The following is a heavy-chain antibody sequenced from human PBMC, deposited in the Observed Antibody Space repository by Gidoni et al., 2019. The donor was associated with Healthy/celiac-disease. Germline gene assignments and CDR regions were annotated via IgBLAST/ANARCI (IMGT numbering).Heavy chain of an antibody. Sequence: QVQLQESGPGLVKHSQTLSRTCTVSGGSISSGSYYWSWIRQPAGKGLEWIGRIYTSGSTNYNPSLKSRVTMSVDTSKNQFSLKLSSVTAADTAVYYCARSHCSGGSCSYFDYWGQGTLVTVSS. D-gene: IGHD2-15*01. V-gene: IGHV4-61*02. CDR2: IYTSGST. CDR3: ARSHCSGGSCSYFDY. J-gene: IGHJ4*02. CDR1: GGSISSGSYY.